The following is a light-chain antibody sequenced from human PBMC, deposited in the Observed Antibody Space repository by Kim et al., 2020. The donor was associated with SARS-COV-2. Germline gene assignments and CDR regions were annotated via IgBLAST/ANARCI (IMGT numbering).Light chain of an antibody. CDR3: EQYGSLIT. J-gene: IGKJ5*01. CDR1: QSVSSSY. V-gene: IGKV3-20*01. Sequence: LPPWERINHSCRASQSVSSSYLAWYQQKPGQGTRLLIYGRTSRATGIPDRFSGSGSGTDFTRTINRLEPEGFAVYYCEQYGSLITFGQGTRLEIK. CDR2: GRT.